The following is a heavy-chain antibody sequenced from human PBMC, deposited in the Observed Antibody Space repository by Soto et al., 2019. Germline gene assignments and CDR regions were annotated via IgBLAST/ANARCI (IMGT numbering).Heavy chain of an antibody. CDR2: MNSDGIST. V-gene: IGHV3-74*01. D-gene: IGHD3-16*01. J-gene: IGHJ4*02. Sequence: EVQLVESGGGLVQPGGSLSLSCAASGFTFSSYWMHWFRQAPGTVLVWVSRMNSDGISTSYEDSVKGRFTISRDNAKNTLYPHMKSVRYEATAVYYCVRIDDPDYWGQGTLVTVSS. CDR3: VRIDDPDY. CDR1: GFTFSSYW.